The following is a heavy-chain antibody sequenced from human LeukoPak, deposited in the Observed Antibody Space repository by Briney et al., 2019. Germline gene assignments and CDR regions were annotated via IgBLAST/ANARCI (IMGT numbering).Heavy chain of an antibody. CDR2: IIPIFGTA. V-gene: IGHV1-69*13. J-gene: IGHJ4*02. D-gene: IGHD1-26*01. CDR3: AAQPKVGATSPGWFDY. CDR1: GGTFSSYA. Sequence: SVKVSCKASGGTFSSYAISWVRQAPGQGLEWMGGIIPIFGTANYAQKFQGRVTITADESTSTAYMELSSLRSEDTAVYYCAAQPKVGATSPGWFDYWGQGTLVTVSS.